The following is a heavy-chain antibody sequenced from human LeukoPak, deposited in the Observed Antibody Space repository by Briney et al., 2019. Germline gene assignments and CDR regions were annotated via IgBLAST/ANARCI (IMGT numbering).Heavy chain of an antibody. Sequence: SETLSLTCAVSGGSISNPGYYWAWIRQPPGKGLEYIGNIHYSDSALYNPSLQSRATILVDTSKNQFSLRLTSVTAADTAVYYCARLHDWAESDAFDIWGQGTMVTVSS. D-gene: IGHD3-9*01. CDR1: GGSISNPGYY. J-gene: IGHJ3*02. CDR3: ARLHDWAESDAFDI. V-gene: IGHV4-39*07. CDR2: IHYSDSA.